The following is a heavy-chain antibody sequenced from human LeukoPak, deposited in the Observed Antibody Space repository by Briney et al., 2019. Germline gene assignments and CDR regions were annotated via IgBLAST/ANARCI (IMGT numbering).Heavy chain of an antibody. V-gene: IGHV1-69*01. J-gene: IGHJ4*02. Sequence: SVKVSCKASGGTFSSYVISWVRQAPGQGLEWMGGIIPIFGTANYAQKFQGRVTITADESTSTAYMELSSLRSEDTAVYYCAIWPTVSNHYFDYWGQGTLVTVSS. CDR3: AIWPTVSNHYFDY. CDR2: IIPIFGTA. D-gene: IGHD4-17*01. CDR1: GGTFSSYV.